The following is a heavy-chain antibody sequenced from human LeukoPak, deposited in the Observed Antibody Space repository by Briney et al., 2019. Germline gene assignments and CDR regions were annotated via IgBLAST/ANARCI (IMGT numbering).Heavy chain of an antibody. Sequence: PGGSLRLSCAASGFTFSTCAMHWVRQAPGKGLEWVAFISYDGNYKYCADSVRGRFTISRDNSKNTLYLQMNSLRAEDTAVYYCAKDIVLAAAGMGAFDYWGQGTLVTVSS. D-gene: IGHD6-13*01. V-gene: IGHV3-30-3*01. J-gene: IGHJ4*02. CDR1: GFTFSTCA. CDR3: AKDIVLAAAGMGAFDY. CDR2: ISYDGNYK.